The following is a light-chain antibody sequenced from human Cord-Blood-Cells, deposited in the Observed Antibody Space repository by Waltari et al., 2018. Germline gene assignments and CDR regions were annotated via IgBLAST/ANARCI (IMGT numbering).Light chain of an antibody. CDR3: CSYAGSSTYV. Sequence: QSALTQPDSVSGSPGQSITLSCTGTSSDVGSYNLVSWYQQHPGKAPKLMIYEGSKRPSGVSNRFSGSKSGNTASLTISGLQAEDEADYYCCSYAGSSTYVFGTGTKVTVL. CDR2: EGS. CDR1: SSDVGSYNL. J-gene: IGLJ1*01. V-gene: IGLV2-23*01.